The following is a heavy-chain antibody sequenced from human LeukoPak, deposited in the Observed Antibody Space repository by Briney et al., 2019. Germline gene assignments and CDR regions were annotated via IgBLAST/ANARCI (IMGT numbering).Heavy chain of an antibody. CDR1: GFTFSSYG. D-gene: IGHD3-10*01. CDR3: ARGPPSGYGSGSYYRYYFDY. CDR2: IWYDGSNK. Sequence: GGSLRLSCAASGFTFSSYGMHWVRQAPGKGLEWVAVIWYDGSNKYYADSVKGRFTISRDNYKNMLYLQMNSLRAGDTAVYYCARGPPSGYGSGSYYRYYFDYWGQGTLVTVSS. J-gene: IGHJ4*02. V-gene: IGHV3-33*01.